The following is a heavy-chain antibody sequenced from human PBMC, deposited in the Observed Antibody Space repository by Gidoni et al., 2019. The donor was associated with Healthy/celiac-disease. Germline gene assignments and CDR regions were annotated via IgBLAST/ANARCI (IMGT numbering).Heavy chain of an antibody. V-gene: IGHV3-30-3*01. D-gene: IGHD3-22*01. CDR2: ISYDGSNK. CDR1: GFTLSSYA. CDR3: AITSSLNYDSSGYGTEYYFDY. Sequence: QMQLVESGGGVVQPGRSLRLSCAASGFTLSSYAMHWVRQAPGKGLEWVAVISYDGSNKYYADSVKGRFTISRDNSKNTLYLQMNSLRAEDTAVYYCAITSSLNYDSSGYGTEYYFDYWGQGTLVTVSS. J-gene: IGHJ4*02.